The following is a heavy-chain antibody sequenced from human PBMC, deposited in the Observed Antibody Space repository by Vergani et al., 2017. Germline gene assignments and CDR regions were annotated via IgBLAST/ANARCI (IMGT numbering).Heavy chain of an antibody. CDR1: GFSLSTSGVG. CDR3: ARMVTMVRGVSYYGMDV. Sequence: QITLKESGPTLVKPTQTLTLTCTFSGFSLSTSGVGVGWIRQPPGKALEWLAHIFSNDEKSYSTSLKSRLTISKDTSKSQVVLTMTNMDPVDTATYYCARMVTMVRGVSYYGMDVWGQGTTVTVSS. V-gene: IGHV2-26*01. J-gene: IGHJ6*02. CDR2: IFSNDEK. D-gene: IGHD3-10*01.